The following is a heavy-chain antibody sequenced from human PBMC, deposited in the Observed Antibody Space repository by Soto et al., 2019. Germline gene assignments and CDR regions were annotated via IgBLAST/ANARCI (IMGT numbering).Heavy chain of an antibody. CDR3: ARGRYCLTGRCFPNWFDS. CDR2: IYKSATT. D-gene: IGHD2-15*01. V-gene: IGHV4-30-4*01. J-gene: IGHJ5*01. CDR1: GDSISSVDYF. Sequence: SETLSLTCSVSGDSISSVDYFWAWIRQPPGQALEYIGYIYKSATTYYNPSFESRVAISLDTSKSQFSLNVTSVTAADTAVYFCARGRYCLTGRCFPNWFDSWGQGXLVTVYS.